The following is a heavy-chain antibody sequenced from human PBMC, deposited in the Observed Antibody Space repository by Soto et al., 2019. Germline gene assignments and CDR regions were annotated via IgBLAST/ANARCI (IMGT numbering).Heavy chain of an antibody. D-gene: IGHD2-21*01. J-gene: IGHJ4*02. CDR1: GFTFDDFA. CDR2: ITWNGKIT. V-gene: IGHV3-9*01. CDR3: AKGGPDAFCGGGRCYFES. Sequence: GGSLRLSCAASGFTFDDFAMHWVRRVPGKGLEWVSSITWNGKITGYVDSVKGRFIISRDNAKNSLYLQMNSLRREDTALYYCAKGGPDAFCGGGRCYFESWGQGTQVTVSS.